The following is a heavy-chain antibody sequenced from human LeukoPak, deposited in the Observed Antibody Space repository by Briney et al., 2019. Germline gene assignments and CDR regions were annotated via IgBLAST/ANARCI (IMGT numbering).Heavy chain of an antibody. V-gene: IGHV3-23*01. CDR2: INDNGGST. CDR1: GLSFSSNA. Sequence: GGSLRLSCAASGLSFSSNAMSWGRQRARPGLERVSSINDNGGSTYYAGSVKGRFTISRDNSKNTLYLQMSSLGADDTAEYYCAGYSGYEYYFDYWGQGTLVTVSS. J-gene: IGHJ4*02. D-gene: IGHD5-12*01. CDR3: AGYSGYEYYFDY.